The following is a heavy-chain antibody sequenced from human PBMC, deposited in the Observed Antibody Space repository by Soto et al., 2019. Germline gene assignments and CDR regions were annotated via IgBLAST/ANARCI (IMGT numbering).Heavy chain of an antibody. D-gene: IGHD1-26*01. CDR3: ARKWGDDYRYFDL. CDR2: ISGSGGNT. J-gene: IGHJ2*01. CDR1: GFTFSAYA. Sequence: EVPLLESGGALVQPGGSLRLSCAASGFTFSAYAMSWVRQAPGKGLQWVSTISGSGGNTYYADSVKGRFTISRDNSKNPLHLQMSGLRAEGTAVFYCARKWGDDYRYFDLWGRGTLVTGSS. V-gene: IGHV3-23*01.